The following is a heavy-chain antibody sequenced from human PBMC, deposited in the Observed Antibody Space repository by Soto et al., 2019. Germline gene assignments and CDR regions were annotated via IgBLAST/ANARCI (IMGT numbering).Heavy chain of an antibody. D-gene: IGHD3-3*01. V-gene: IGHV2-5*01. J-gene: IGHJ3*02. CDR3: AHRLEWLFWGYAFDI. CDR2: IYWNDDK. CDR1: GFSLSTSGVG. Sequence: QITLKESGPPLVKPTQTLTLTCTFSGFSLSTSGVGVGWIRQPPGKALEWLALIYWNDDKRYSPSLKRRLTIPKDTSKNPVVLTMTNMDPVDTASYYCAHRLEWLFWGYAFDIWGQGTMVTVSS.